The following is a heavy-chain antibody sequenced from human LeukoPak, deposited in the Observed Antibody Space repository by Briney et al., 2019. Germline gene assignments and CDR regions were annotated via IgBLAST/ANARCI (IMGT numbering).Heavy chain of an antibody. J-gene: IGHJ4*02. V-gene: IGHV4-34*01. CDR3: ALSLKGGTTDY. D-gene: IGHD1-7*01. CDR2: INHSGSS. CDR1: GGSFSDYY. Sequence: SETLSLTCAVYGGSFSDYYWSWIHQPPGKGLEWIGEINHSGSSNYNPSLKSRVTLSVDTSKNQLSLKLSSVTAADTAVYYCALSLKGGTTDYWGQGTLVTVSS.